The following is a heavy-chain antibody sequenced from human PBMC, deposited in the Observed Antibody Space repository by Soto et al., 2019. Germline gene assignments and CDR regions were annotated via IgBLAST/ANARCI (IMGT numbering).Heavy chain of an antibody. J-gene: IGHJ4*02. CDR1: GYTFTSYG. CDR3: ARDPKRYYYGSGSYPTDY. CDR2: ISAYNGNT. Sequence: GASVKVSCKASGYTFTSYGISWVRQAPGQGLEWMGWISAYNGNTNYAQKLQGRVTMTTDTSTSTAYMELRSLRSDDTAVYYCARDPKRYYYGSGSYPTDYWGQGTLVTV. V-gene: IGHV1-18*01. D-gene: IGHD3-10*01.